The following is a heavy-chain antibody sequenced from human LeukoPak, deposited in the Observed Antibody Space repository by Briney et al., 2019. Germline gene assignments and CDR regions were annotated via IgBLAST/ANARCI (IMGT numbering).Heavy chain of an antibody. Sequence: SETLSPTCTVSGGSLGSYYWSWIRQPPGKGLEWIGNIDYSGSTIYNPALKSRVTVSVDTSKSQFSLNLTSVTAADTAVYYCAREGKLTGYFGGLGFNYWGQGILVTVSS. D-gene: IGHD6-19*01. CDR1: GGSLGSYY. CDR3: AREGKLTGYFGGLGFNY. CDR2: IDYSGST. V-gene: IGHV4-59*01. J-gene: IGHJ4*02.